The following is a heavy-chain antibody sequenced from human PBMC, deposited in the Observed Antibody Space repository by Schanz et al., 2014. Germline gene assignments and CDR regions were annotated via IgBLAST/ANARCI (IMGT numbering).Heavy chain of an antibody. V-gene: IGHV3-53*01. CDR2: IYNGGGGRT. J-gene: IGHJ4*02. CDR1: GYTVSSNY. CDR3: ARDKGGYYPFDY. Sequence: EVQLVESGGGLIQPGGSLRLSCAASGYTVSSNYMSWVRQAPGKGLEWVSVIYNGGGGRTYYADSVKGRFTISSDNSKNTVFLQMNSLRAEDTAVYYCARDKGGYYPFDYWGRGTLVTVSS. D-gene: IGHD3-3*01.